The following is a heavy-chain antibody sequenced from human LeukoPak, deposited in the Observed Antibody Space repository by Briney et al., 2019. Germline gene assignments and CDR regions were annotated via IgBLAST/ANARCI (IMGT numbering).Heavy chain of an antibody. CDR2: IYYSGST. CDR3: ARVVPAANAFDI. Sequence: SETLSLTCTVSGGSFSSGSYYWSWIRQPPGKGLEWIGYIYYSGSTNYNPSLKSRVTISVDTSKNQFSLTLSSVTAADTAVYYCARVVPAANAFDIWGQGTMVTVSS. V-gene: IGHV4-61*01. J-gene: IGHJ3*02. CDR1: GGSFSSGSYY. D-gene: IGHD2-2*01.